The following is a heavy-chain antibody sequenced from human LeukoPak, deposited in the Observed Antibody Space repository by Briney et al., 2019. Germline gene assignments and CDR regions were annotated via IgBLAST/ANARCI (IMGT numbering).Heavy chain of an antibody. J-gene: IGHJ6*03. CDR3: ARVLRFLEWLHYYYYMDV. Sequence: SETLSLTCAVYGGSFSGYYWSWIRQPPGKGLEWIGEINHSGSTNYNPSLKSRVTISVDTSKNQFSLKLSSVTAADTAVYYCARVLRFLEWLHYYYYMDVWGKGTTVTVSS. V-gene: IGHV4-34*01. CDR1: GGSFSGYY. CDR2: INHSGST. D-gene: IGHD3-3*01.